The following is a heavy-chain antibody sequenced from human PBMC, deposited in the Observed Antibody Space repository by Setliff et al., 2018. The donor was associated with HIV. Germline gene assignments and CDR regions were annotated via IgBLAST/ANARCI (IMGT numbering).Heavy chain of an antibody. J-gene: IGHJ4*02. CDR2: VYPGDSYT. CDR1: GYRFYTYW. CDR3: ARRMWQQDSKFMYYFDY. D-gene: IGHD6-13*01. Sequence: PGESLKISCKASGYRFYTYWIGWVRQMPGKGLEWMGIVYPGDSYTSYSPSFQGQVTISADKTISTSYLQWSSLKASDTAMYYCARRMWQQDSKFMYYFDYWGQGTLVTVSS. V-gene: IGHV5-51*01.